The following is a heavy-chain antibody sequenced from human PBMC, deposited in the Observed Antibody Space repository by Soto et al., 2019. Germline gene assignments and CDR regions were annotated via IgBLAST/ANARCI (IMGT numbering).Heavy chain of an antibody. CDR3: AKEGLLLRYFDWLHPSYFDY. Sequence: GGSLGLSCAASGFTFSSYAMSWVRQAPGKGLEWVSAISGSGGSTYYADSVKGRFTISRDNSKNTLYLQMNSLRAEDTAVYYCAKEGLLLRYFDWLHPSYFDYWGQGTLVTGSS. CDR1: GFTFSSYA. CDR2: ISGSGGST. J-gene: IGHJ4*02. V-gene: IGHV3-23*01. D-gene: IGHD3-9*01.